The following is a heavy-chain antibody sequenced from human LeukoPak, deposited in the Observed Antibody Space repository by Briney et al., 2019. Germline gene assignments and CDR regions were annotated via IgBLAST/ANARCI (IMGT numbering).Heavy chain of an antibody. CDR1: RGSIIIYY. CDR2: IYYSGST. Sequence: SATLSLTFTVSRGSIIIYYWSWIRQPPGQGQEWVGDIYYSGSTDYNPSLKSRVNISVATSKNQFSLKLSSVTAADTAVYFCARVRVSSGSHPWYFDYWGQGTLVTVSS. CDR3: ARVRVSSGSHPWYFDY. J-gene: IGHJ4*02. D-gene: IGHD3-22*01. V-gene: IGHV4-59*01.